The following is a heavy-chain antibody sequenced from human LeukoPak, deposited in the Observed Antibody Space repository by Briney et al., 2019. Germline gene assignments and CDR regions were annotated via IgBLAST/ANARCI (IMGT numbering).Heavy chain of an antibody. CDR2: IYTSGST. CDR3: ARWVGHGDYFDY. J-gene: IGHJ4*02. V-gene: IGHV4-61*02. Sequence: PSQTLSLTCTVSGGSISSGSYYWSWIRQPAGKGLEWIGRIYTSGSTNYNPSLKSRVTISVDTSKNQFSLRLSSVTAADTAVYYCARWVGHGDYFDYWGQGTLVTVSS. D-gene: IGHD4-17*01. CDR1: GGSISSGSYY.